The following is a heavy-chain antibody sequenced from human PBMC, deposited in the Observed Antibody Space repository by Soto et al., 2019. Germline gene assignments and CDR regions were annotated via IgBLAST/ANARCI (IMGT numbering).Heavy chain of an antibody. V-gene: IGHV1-3*01. J-gene: IGHJ6*02. Sequence: ASVKVSCQASGYTFTSYAMHWVRQAPGQRLEWMGGINAVFDKAKYAQKFQGRVTITADESTSTAYMELSSLRSEDTAVYYCASCISTSCYLRWVSYGMDVWGQGTTVTVSS. D-gene: IGHD2-2*01. CDR2: INAVFDKA. CDR3: ASCISTSCYLRWVSYGMDV. CDR1: GYTFTSYA.